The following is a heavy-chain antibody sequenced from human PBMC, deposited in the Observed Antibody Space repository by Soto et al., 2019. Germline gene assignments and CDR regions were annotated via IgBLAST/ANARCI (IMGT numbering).Heavy chain of an antibody. D-gene: IGHD3-10*01. CDR1: GGTFSSYA. Sequence: SVKVSCKASGGTFSSYAISWVRQAPGQGLEWMGGIIPIFGTANYAQKFQGRVTITADESTSTAYMELSSLRSEDTAVYYCARVRGAGPQLWFDPRGQGTLVTVSS. CDR2: IIPIFGTA. CDR3: ARVRGAGPQLWFDP. V-gene: IGHV1-69*13. J-gene: IGHJ5*02.